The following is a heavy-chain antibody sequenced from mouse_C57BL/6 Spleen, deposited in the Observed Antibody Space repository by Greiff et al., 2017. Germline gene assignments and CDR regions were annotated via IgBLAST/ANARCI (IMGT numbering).Heavy chain of an antibody. CDR3: ARSDYYGSQYYFDY. V-gene: IGHV1-82*01. CDR2: IYPGDGDT. Sequence: QVQLQQSGPELVKPGASVKISCTASGYAFSSSWMNWVKQRPGKGLEWIGRIYPGDGDTNYNGKFKGKATLTADKSSSPAYMQLSSLTSEDSAVYFCARSDYYGSQYYFDYWGQGTTLTVSS. D-gene: IGHD1-1*01. J-gene: IGHJ2*01. CDR1: GYAFSSSW.